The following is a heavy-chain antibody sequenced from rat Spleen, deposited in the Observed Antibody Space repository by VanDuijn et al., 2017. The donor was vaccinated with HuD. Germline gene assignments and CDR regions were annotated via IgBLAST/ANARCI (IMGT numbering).Heavy chain of an antibody. V-gene: IGHV5-22*01. Sequence: EVQLVESGGGLVQPGRSLKLSCAASGFTFSDYYMAWVRQAPKKGLEWVASISYEGSPTYYGDSVKGRFTISRDNAENTRYLQMNSLRSDDTASYYCSRRMALYFDYWGQGVMVTVSS. CDR2: ISYEGSPT. J-gene: IGHJ2*01. CDR3: SRRMALYFDY. CDR1: GFTFSDYY.